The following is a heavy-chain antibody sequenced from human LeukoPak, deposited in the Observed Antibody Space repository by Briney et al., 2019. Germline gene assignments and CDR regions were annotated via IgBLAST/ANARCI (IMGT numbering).Heavy chain of an antibody. CDR1: GGSISSGSYY. J-gene: IGHJ6*03. CDR3: ARVFASPLDIAARGYSYYYMDV. V-gene: IGHV4-61*02. CDR2: IYTSGST. D-gene: IGHD6-6*01. Sequence: SETLSLTCTVSGGSISSGSYYWSWIRQPAGKGLEWIGRIYTSGSTNYNPSLKSRVTISVDTSKNQFSLKLSSVTAADTAVYYCARVFASPLDIAARGYSYYYMDVWGKGTTVTVSS.